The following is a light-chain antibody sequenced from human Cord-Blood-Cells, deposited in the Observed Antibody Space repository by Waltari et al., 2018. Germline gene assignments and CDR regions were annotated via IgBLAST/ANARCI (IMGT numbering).Light chain of an antibody. CDR2: DVS. V-gene: IGLV2-14*01. Sequence: QSALPQPASVSWSPGQSNTIPCTRTSRDVGGYNYVSWYQQHPGKAPKLMISDVSNRPSGVSNRFSGSKSGNTASLTISGLQAEDEADYYCSSYTSSSTLEVFGGGTKLTVL. CDR1: SRDVGGYNY. CDR3: SSYTSSSTLEV. J-gene: IGLJ3*02.